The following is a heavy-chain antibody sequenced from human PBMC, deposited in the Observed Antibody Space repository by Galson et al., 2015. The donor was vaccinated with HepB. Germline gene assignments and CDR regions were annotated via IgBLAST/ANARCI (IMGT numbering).Heavy chain of an antibody. CDR2: INTDGGSI. Sequence: SLRLSCAASGFTFSNYWMHWVRQAPGKGLVWVSRINTDGGSINYADSVKGRFNVSRDNAENTLHLQMSSLRTEDTAVYYCGSGYYGSGTPPGLEYGGQGTLV. J-gene: IGHJ4*02. V-gene: IGHV3-74*01. CDR1: GFTFSNYW. D-gene: IGHD3-10*01. CDR3: GSGYYGSGTPPGLEY.